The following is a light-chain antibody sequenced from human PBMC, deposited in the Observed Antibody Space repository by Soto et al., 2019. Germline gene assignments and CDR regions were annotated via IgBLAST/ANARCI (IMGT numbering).Light chain of an antibody. V-gene: IGKV1-39*01. CDR2: AAS. J-gene: IGKJ4*01. CDR3: QQSYSTPFT. CDR1: QSISSY. Sequence: DIQMTQSPSSLSASVGDRVTITCRASQSISSYLNLYQQKPGKAPKLLIYAASSLQSGVPSRFSGSGSGTDFTHTISSLQPEDFATYYCQQSYSTPFTFGGGTKVDIK.